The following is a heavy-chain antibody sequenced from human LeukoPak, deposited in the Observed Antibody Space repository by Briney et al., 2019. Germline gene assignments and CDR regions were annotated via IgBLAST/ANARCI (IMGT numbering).Heavy chain of an antibody. CDR1: GGSFSGYY. J-gene: IGHJ4*02. Sequence: SETLSLTCAVYGGSFSGYYWSWIRQPPGKGLEWIGETNHSGSTNYNPSLKSRVTISVDTSKNQFSLKLSSVTAADTAVYYCARRIHDYGDYLPTGIFDYWGQGTLVTVSS. V-gene: IGHV4-34*01. CDR2: TNHSGST. D-gene: IGHD4-17*01. CDR3: ARRIHDYGDYLPTGIFDY.